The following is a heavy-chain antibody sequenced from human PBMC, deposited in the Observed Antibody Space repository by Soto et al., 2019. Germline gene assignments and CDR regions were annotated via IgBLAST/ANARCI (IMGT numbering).Heavy chain of an antibody. Sequence: QVQLVQSGAEVKKPGSSVKVSCKASGGSFSTYGINWVRLAPGQGLEWMGGIIPKFGTTNYAQKFRVRVTITADESTNTAYMELNYLRSEDTAVYFCARELHPSYGGNSLSLDYWGQGTLVTVSS. D-gene: IGHD4-17*01. CDR1: GGSFSTYG. CDR3: ARELHPSYGGNSLSLDY. CDR2: IIPKFGTT. V-gene: IGHV1-69*13. J-gene: IGHJ4*02.